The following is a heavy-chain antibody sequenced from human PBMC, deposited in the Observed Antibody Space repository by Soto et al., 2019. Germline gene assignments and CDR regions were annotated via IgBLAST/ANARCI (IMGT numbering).Heavy chain of an antibody. D-gene: IGHD3-22*01. Sequence: QITLKESGPTLVKPTQTLRLTSTFAGFSLSTSGVGVGWIRQPPGKALKWLAIIYWEYDRRYSPSLKSRFTITKDTSKNQVVLTMTNMDPVDTATYYCAFSGYFLPFDYWGQGTLVTVSS. V-gene: IGHV2-5*02. CDR2: IYWEYDR. CDR1: GFSLSTSGVG. J-gene: IGHJ4*02. CDR3: AFSGYFLPFDY.